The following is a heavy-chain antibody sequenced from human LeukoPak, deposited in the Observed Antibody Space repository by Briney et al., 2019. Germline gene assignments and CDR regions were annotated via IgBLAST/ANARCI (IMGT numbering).Heavy chain of an antibody. J-gene: IGHJ4*02. D-gene: IGHD2-2*02. CDR1: GFTFSSYA. V-gene: IGHV3-30-3*01. CDR3: ARERINCSSTSCYTEFDY. Sequence: GGSLRLSCAASGFTFSSYAMHCVRQAPGKGLEWVAVISYDGSNKYYADSVKGRFTISRDNSKNTLYLQMNSLRAEDTAVYYCARERINCSSTSCYTEFDYWGQGTLVTVSS. CDR2: ISYDGSNK.